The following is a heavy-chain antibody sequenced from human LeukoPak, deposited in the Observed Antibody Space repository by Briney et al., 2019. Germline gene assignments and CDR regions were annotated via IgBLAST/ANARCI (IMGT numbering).Heavy chain of an antibody. CDR2: IKQDGSEK. D-gene: IGHD4-11*01. Sequence: PGGSLRLSCAASGFTFSSYAMSWVRQAPGKGLEWVANIKQDGSEKYYVDSVKGRFTISRDNAKNSLYLQMNSLRAEDTAVYYCARDQGLQDYWGQGTLVTVSS. J-gene: IGHJ4*02. V-gene: IGHV3-7*01. CDR3: ARDQGLQDY. CDR1: GFTFSSYA.